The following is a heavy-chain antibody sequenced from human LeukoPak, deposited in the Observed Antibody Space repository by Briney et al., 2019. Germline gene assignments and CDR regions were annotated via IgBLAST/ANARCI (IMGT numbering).Heavy chain of an antibody. CDR2: ISGSGGST. V-gene: IGHV3-23*01. D-gene: IGHD3-10*01. J-gene: IGHJ6*03. CDR3: AKGDSGSGYGYYYYYYYMDV. Sequence: GGSLRLSCAASGFTFSSYGMSWVRQAPGKGLEWVSAISGSGGSTYYADSVKGRFTISRDNSKNTLYLQMNSLRAEDTAVYYCAKGDSGSGYGYYYYYYYMDVWGKGTTVTISS. CDR1: GFTFSSYG.